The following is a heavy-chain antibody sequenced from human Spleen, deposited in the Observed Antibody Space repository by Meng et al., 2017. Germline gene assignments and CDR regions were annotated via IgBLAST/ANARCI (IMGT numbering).Heavy chain of an antibody. V-gene: IGHV3-23*01. Sequence: GESLKISCAASGFTFSSYAMSWVRQAPGKGLEWVSAISGSGGSTYYADSVKGRFTISRDNSKNTLYLQMNSLRAEDTAVYYCARVSLTGDLSGDSFDIWGQGTMVTVSS. CDR1: GFTFSSYA. D-gene: IGHD7-27*01. CDR3: ARVSLTGDLSGDSFDI. J-gene: IGHJ3*02. CDR2: ISGSGGST.